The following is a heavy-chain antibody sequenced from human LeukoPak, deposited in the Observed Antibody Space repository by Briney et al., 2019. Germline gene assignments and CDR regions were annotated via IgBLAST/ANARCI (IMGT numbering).Heavy chain of an antibody. CDR3: ARIDSYNSGWLDY. D-gene: IGHD6-19*01. J-gene: IGHJ4*02. Sequence: PGGSLRLSCAGSGFTFSNHWMSWVRQAPGKGLEWVANINQGGSVEFYVDSVKGRFTISRDNAKNSLYLQMNSLRAEDTAVYYCARIDSYNSGWLDYWGQGTLVTVSS. V-gene: IGHV3-7*04. CDR1: GFTFSNHW. CDR2: INQGGSVE.